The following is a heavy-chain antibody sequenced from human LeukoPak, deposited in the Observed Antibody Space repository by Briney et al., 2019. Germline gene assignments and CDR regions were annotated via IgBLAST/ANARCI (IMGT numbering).Heavy chain of an antibody. CDR2: IYYSGSS. CDR1: GGSISSSSYY. J-gene: IGHJ3*02. Sequence: PSETLSLTCTVSGGSISSSSYYWGWLRQPPGKGLEWIGCIYYSGSSYYDPSLKRRVTISVDTSNNQFSLKLSSVTAADTAVYYCAGGFYHDSSGYPDAFDIWGQGTMVTVSS. D-gene: IGHD3-22*01. V-gene: IGHV4-39*07. CDR3: AGGFYHDSSGYPDAFDI.